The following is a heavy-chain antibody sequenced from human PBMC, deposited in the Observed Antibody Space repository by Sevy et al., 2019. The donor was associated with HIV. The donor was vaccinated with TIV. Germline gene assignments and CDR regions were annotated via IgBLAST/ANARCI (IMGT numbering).Heavy chain of an antibody. Sequence: GGSLRLYCAGSGFTFGNYAMYWVRQSPGKGLEWVSGISWNSGSMGYADAVEGRFTISRDNAKNSLHLEMNSLRPEDTALYYCAKGVSGGNSGAAFDYWGQGTRVTVSS. J-gene: IGHJ4*02. CDR2: ISWNSGSM. CDR1: GFTFGNYA. CDR3: AKGVSGGNSGAAFDY. V-gene: IGHV3-9*01. D-gene: IGHD2-15*01.